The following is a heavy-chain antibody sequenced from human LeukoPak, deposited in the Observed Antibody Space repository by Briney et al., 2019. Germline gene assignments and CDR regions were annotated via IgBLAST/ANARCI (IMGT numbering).Heavy chain of an antibody. Sequence: SVKVSCKTSGGTFNNSAISWVRQAPGQGLEWLGGIMPLFGTAGYAQKFQGRVTITKDESTRTVYLELTSLTSDDTAVYYCARVLGYCSGGSCNYYFDYWGQGTLVTVSS. V-gene: IGHV1-69*05. D-gene: IGHD2-15*01. CDR3: ARVLGYCSGGSCNYYFDY. J-gene: IGHJ4*02. CDR2: IMPLFGTA. CDR1: GGTFNNSA.